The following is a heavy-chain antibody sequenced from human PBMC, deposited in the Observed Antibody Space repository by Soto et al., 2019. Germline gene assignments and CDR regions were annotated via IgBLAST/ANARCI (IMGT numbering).Heavy chain of an antibody. CDR3: AKDPDYYDSSGCRPL. CDR1: GFTFSSYS. J-gene: IGHJ4*02. Sequence: GGSLRLSCAASGFTFSSYSMNWVRQAPGKGLEWVSYISSSSSTIYYADSVKGRFTISRDNAKNSLYLQMNSLRDEDTAVYYCAKDPDYYDSSGCRPLWGQGTLVTLSS. V-gene: IGHV3-48*02. D-gene: IGHD3-22*01. CDR2: ISSSSSTI.